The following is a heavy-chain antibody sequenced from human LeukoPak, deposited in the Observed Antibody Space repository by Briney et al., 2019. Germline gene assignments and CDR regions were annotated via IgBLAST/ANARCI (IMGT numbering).Heavy chain of an antibody. D-gene: IGHD3-9*01. J-gene: IGHJ4*02. Sequence: GGSLRLSCAASGFTFSSYGMHWVRQAPGKGLEWVTFIRFDGSYEDYADSVKGRFTISRDNSKNTLYLQMNSLRAEDTAVYYCAKDSYYDILTGYYDGGVPPHYRGQGTLVTVSS. V-gene: IGHV3-30*02. CDR3: AKDSYYDILTGYYDGGVPPHY. CDR2: IRFDGSYE. CDR1: GFTFSSYG.